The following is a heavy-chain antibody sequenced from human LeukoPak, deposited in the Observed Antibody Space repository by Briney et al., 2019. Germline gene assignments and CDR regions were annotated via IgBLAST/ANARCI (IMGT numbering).Heavy chain of an antibody. CDR3: ARSIKGVIILYYFFYMDV. CDR2: IIYSGNT. J-gene: IGHJ6*03. Sequence: SGGSLRLSCVASGFTFSTSGMSWVRQAPGKGLEWVGTIIYSGNTYYNPSLKSRVTISLDTSKNHFSLRLSSVTAADTAVYYCARSIKGVIILYYFFYMDVWGKGTTVTVSS. V-gene: IGHV4-59*12. D-gene: IGHD3-10*01. CDR1: GFTFSTSGM.